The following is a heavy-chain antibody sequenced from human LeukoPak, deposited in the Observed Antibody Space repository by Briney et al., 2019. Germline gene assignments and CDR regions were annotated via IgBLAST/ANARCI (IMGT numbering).Heavy chain of an antibody. D-gene: IGHD1-26*01. Sequence: PGGSLRPSCAASGFNVRTNYMSWVRQAPGKGLEWVSIIYPGGSTYYADSMKGRFTISRDNSRNTLYLQIHSLTAEDTAIYHCAKDAQWEMKDSWGQGALVTVSS. CDR2: IYPGGST. CDR1: GFNVRTNY. CDR3: AKDAQWEMKDS. J-gene: IGHJ5*01. V-gene: IGHV3-53*01.